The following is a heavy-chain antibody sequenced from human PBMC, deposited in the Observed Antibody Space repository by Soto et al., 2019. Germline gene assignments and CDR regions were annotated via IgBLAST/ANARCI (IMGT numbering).Heavy chain of an antibody. CDR1: GGSISSYY. CDR3: ARHTQLPRAHYYYGMDV. V-gene: IGHV4-59*08. Sequence: QVQLQESGPGLVKPSETLSLTCTVSGGSISSYYWSWIRQPPGKGLEWIGYIYYSGSTNYNPSLKGRVTISVDTSKNQFSLKLSSVTAADTAVYYCARHTQLPRAHYYYGMDVWGQGTTVTVSS. J-gene: IGHJ6*02. CDR2: IYYSGST. D-gene: IGHD1-26*01.